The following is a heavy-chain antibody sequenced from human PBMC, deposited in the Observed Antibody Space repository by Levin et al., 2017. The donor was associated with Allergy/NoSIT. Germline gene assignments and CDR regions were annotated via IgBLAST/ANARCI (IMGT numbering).Heavy chain of an antibody. CDR2: IYYSGST. V-gene: IGHV4-59*08. Sequence: SQTLSLTCTVSGGSISSYYWSWIRQPPGKGLEWIGYIYYSGSTNYNPSLKSRVTISVDTSKNQFSLKLSSVTAADTAVYYCARGWDRSVTDYWGQGTLVTVSS. D-gene: IGHD1-26*01. CDR3: ARGWDRSVTDY. J-gene: IGHJ4*02. CDR1: GGSISSYY.